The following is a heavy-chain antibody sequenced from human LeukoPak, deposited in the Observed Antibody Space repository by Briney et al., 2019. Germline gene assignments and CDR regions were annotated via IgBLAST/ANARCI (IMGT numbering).Heavy chain of an antibody. CDR3: ARDVQWLVYFDY. V-gene: IGHV3-30*02. CDR2: IRYDGSNK. CDR1: GFTFSHYG. J-gene: IGHJ4*02. Sequence: GGSLRLSCAASGFTFSHYGMHWVRQTPGKGLEWVAFIRYDGSNKYYADSVKGRFTISRDNSKNTLYLQMNSLRAEDTAVYYCARDVQWLVYFDYWGQGTLVTVSS. D-gene: IGHD6-19*01.